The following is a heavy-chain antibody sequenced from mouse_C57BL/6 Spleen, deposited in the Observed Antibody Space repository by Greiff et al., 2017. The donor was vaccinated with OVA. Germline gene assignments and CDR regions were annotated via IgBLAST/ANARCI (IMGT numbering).Heavy chain of an antibody. V-gene: IGHV1-80*01. D-gene: IGHD1-1*01. J-gene: IGHJ2*01. CDR2: IYPGDGDT. CDR1: GYAFSSYW. Sequence: VKLQESGAELVKPGASVKISCKASGYAFSSYWMNWVKQRPGKGLEWIGQIYPGDGDTNYNGKFKGKATLTADKSSSTAYMQLSSLTSEDSAVYFCARSDYGSSYYFDYWGQGTTLTVSS. CDR3: ARSDYGSSYYFDY.